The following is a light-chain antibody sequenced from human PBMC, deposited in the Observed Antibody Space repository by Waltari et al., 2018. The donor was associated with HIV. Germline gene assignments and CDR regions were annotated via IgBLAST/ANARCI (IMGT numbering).Light chain of an antibody. CDR1: SAINVGTYR. CDR3: MIWHSSFVV. Sequence: QAVLTQPSSLSASPGASASLTCPLRSAINVGTYRIYWYLQKPGSPPQYLLRYKSDSDKQQGSGVPSRFSGSKEASANAGILRISGLQSEDEADYYCMIWHSSFVVFGGGTKLTVL. J-gene: IGLJ2*01. CDR2: YKSDSDK. V-gene: IGLV5-45*02.